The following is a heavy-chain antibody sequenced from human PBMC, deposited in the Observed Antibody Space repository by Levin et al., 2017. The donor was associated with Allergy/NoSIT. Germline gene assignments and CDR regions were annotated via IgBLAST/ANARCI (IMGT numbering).Heavy chain of an antibody. CDR3: ARHRYCTSTRCSSYYYYMDV. J-gene: IGHJ6*03. Sequence: PSETLSLTCTVSGGSISSTSYHWGWLRQPPGKGLEWIATIYYVGDTYYNPSLKSRVTISVDTSKNQFSLKLTSVTAADPAVYYCARHRYCTSTRCSSYYYYMDVWGKGTTVTVSS. CDR2: IYYVGDT. D-gene: IGHD2-2*01. V-gene: IGHV4-39*01. CDR1: GGSISSTSYH.